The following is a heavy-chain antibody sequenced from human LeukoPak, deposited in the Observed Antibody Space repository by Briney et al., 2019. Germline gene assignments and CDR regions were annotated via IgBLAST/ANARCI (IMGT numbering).Heavy chain of an antibody. CDR2: IIPILGIA. CDR3: AGSSQLEYFDY. J-gene: IGHJ4*02. Sequence: ASVKVSCKASGGTFSSYAIGWVRQAPGQGLEWMGRIIPILGIANYAQKFQGRVTITADKSTSTAYMELSSLRSEDTAVYYCAGSSQLEYFDYWGQGTLVTVSS. D-gene: IGHD6-6*01. V-gene: IGHV1-69*04. CDR1: GGTFSSYA.